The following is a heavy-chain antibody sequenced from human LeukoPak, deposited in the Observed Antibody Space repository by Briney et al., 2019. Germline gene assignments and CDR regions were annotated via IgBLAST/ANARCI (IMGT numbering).Heavy chain of an antibody. J-gene: IGHJ3*02. D-gene: IGHD2-15*01. CDR2: FDPEDGET. CDR3: ATGGSWVVAANNAFDI. CDR1: GYTLTELS. Sequence: ASVKVSCKVSGYTLTELSMHWVRQAPGKGREWMGGFDPEDGETIYAQKFQGRVTMTEDTYTDTAYMELSSLRSEDTAVYYCATGGSWVVAANNAFDIWGQGTMVTVSS. V-gene: IGHV1-24*01.